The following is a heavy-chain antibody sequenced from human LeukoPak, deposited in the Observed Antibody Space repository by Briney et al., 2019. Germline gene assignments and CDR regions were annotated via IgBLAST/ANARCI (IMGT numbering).Heavy chain of an antibody. CDR3: ARSQLWRRAYFDY. V-gene: IGHV3-30*03. J-gene: IGHJ4*02. CDR2: ISYDGSNK. CDR1: GFTFSGYS. Sequence: GGSLRLSCAASGFTFSGYSMNWVRQAPGKGLEWVAVISYDGSNKYYADSVKGRFTISRDNSKNTLYLQMNSLRAEDTAVYYCARSQLWRRAYFDYWGQGTLVTVSS. D-gene: IGHD5-18*01.